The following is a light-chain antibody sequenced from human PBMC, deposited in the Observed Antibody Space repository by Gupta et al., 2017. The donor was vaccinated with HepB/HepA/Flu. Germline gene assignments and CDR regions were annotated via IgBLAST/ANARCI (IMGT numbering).Light chain of an antibody. CDR1: QSVNSRN. V-gene: IGKV3-20*01. CDR2: AAS. CDR3: QQDDSSPLT. J-gene: IGKJ4*01. Sequence: EIVLTQSPGTLSLSPGERATLSCRASQSVNSRNLAWYHQKPGQAPRLLIYAASSRDTGIPDRISGSGSGTDFTLTISRLEPEDFALYYCQQDDSSPLTFGGGTKVEIK.